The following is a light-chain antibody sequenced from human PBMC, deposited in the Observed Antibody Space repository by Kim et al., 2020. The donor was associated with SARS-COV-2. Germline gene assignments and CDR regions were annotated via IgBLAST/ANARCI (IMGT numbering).Light chain of an antibody. Sequence: QSVLTQPPSVSAAPGQKVTISCSGSNSNIGNNYVSWYQQLPGTAPKLLIYDNNKRHSGIPDRFSGSKSGTSATLGLTGLQTGDEAEYYCGTWDNSLNGVVFGGGTQLTVL. J-gene: IGLJ2*01. CDR2: DNN. V-gene: IGLV1-51*01. CDR1: NSNIGNNY. CDR3: GTWDNSLNGVV.